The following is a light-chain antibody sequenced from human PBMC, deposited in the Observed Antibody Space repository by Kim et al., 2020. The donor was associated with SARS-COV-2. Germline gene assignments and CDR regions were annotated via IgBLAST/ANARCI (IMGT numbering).Light chain of an antibody. J-gene: IGLJ3*02. Sequence: SYELTQPPSVSVAPGKTARITCGGNNIGSKSVHWYQQKPGQAPVLIYYDSDRPSGIPERFSGSNSGNTATLTISRVEAGDEADYYCQVWDSSSDHGVFGGGTQLTVL. CDR3: QVWDSSSDHGV. CDR1: NIGSKS. V-gene: IGLV3-21*04. CDR2: YDS.